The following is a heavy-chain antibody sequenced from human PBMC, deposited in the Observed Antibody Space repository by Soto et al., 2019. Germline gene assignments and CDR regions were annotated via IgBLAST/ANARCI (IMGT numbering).Heavy chain of an antibody. J-gene: IGHJ4*02. Sequence: LRLSCAASGFTFSNYGMSWVRQAPGKGLEWVSALPEIGTNTYYADSVKGRFTISRDNSKNTLFLQINNLRAGDTAVYYCAKKSGVGATWYFDYWGQGTLVTVS. CDR2: LPEIGTNT. D-gene: IGHD1-26*01. CDR3: AKKSGVGATWYFDY. V-gene: IGHV3-23*01. CDR1: GFTFSNYG.